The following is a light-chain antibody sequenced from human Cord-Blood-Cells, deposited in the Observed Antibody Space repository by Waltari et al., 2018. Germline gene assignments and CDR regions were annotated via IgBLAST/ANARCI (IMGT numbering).Light chain of an antibody. V-gene: IGKV3-20*01. Sequence: EIVLTQSPGTLSLSPGDRATLSCRASQSVSSSYLAGYQQKPGQAPRLLIYGASSRATGIPDRFSGSGSGTDFTLTISRLEPEDFAVYYCQQYGSSPRYTFGQGTKLEIK. CDR3: QQYGSSPRYT. J-gene: IGKJ2*01. CDR2: GAS. CDR1: QSVSSSY.